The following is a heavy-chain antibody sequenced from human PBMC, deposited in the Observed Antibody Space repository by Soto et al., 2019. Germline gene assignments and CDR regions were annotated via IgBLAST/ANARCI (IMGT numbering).Heavy chain of an antibody. Sequence: QVQLVQSGAEVKKPGSSVKVSCKASGGTFNNYTISWVRQAPGQGLEWMTRIIPILGIANYAQKFQGRVTITADKSTSTAYIELSSLRSEDTAVYYCSREIAYCSGGSCYSTYAFDIWCHGTVVTVSS. CDR3: SREIAYCSGGSCYSTYAFDI. V-gene: IGHV1-69*02. CDR2: IIPILGIA. CDR1: GGTFNNYT. J-gene: IGHJ3*02. D-gene: IGHD2-15*01.